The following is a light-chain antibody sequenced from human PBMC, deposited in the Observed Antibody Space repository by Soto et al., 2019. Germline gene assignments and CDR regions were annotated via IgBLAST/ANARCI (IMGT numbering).Light chain of an antibody. CDR3: LQHRTGFVS. CDR1: QSVSTF. Sequence: EIVLTQSPVTLSVSPGDTATLSCRASQSVSTFLARYQQRPGQVPRLLIDDASNRTTGLSAGFSGSWSGTDFTPTVCSLDRGVSSVYYGLQHRTGFVSFGGGTKVEIK. J-gene: IGKJ4*01. V-gene: IGKV3-11*01. CDR2: DAS.